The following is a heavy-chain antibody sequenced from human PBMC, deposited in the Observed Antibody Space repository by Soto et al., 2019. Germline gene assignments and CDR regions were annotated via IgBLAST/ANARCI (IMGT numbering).Heavy chain of an antibody. J-gene: IGHJ4*02. D-gene: IGHD1-26*01. CDR1: GGSISSSSYY. V-gene: IGHV4-39*01. CDR2: IYYSGST. Sequence: PSETLSLTCTVSGGSISSSSYYWGWVRQPPGKGLEWIGSIYYSGSTYYNPSLKSRVTISVDTSKNQFSLKLSSVTAADTAVYYCATVGQIATRNYWGQGTLVTVSS. CDR3: ATVGQIATRNY.